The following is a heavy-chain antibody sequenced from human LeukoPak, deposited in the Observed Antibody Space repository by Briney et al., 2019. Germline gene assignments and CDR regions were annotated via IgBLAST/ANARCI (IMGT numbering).Heavy chain of an antibody. CDR1: XX. Sequence: XXWGXSRQPPXKGLEWIGSIYHSGSTYYNPSLKSRVTISVDTSKNQFSLKLSSVTAADTAVYYCARAPDMVRGVSLEFDPWGQGTLVTVSS. J-gene: IGHJ5*02. V-gene: IGHV4-38-2*02. D-gene: IGHD3-10*01. CDR3: ARAPDMVRGVSLEFDP. CDR2: IYHSGST.